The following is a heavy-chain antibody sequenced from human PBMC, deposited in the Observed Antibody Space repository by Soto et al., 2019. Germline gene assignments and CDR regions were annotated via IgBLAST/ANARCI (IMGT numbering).Heavy chain of an antibody. D-gene: IGHD3-3*01. CDR2: INHSGST. V-gene: IGHV4-34*01. J-gene: IGHJ6*03. CDR3: AREGVGDFWSGYYRYYYMGV. Sequence: QVLLQQWGAGLLKASETLSLTCAVYGGSFSDNYWSWIRQPPGKGLEWIGEINHSGSTNYSPSLKSRVPISVDTSKSQFSLKLSSVTAADTAVYYCAREGVGDFWSGYYRYYYMGVWGKGTTVTVSS. CDR1: GGSFSDNY.